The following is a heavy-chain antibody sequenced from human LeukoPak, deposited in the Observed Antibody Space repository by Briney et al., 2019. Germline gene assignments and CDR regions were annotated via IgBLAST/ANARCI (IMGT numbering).Heavy chain of an antibody. Sequence: SETPSLTCAVYGGSFSGYYWSWIRQAPGKGLEWIGEINHSGSTNYNPSLKSRVTISVDTSKNQFSLKLSSVTAADTAVYYCAREDVVVVAAGYYFDYWGQGTLVTVSS. CDR2: INHSGST. D-gene: IGHD2-15*01. CDR1: GGSFSGYY. V-gene: IGHV4-34*01. J-gene: IGHJ4*02. CDR3: AREDVVVVAAGYYFDY.